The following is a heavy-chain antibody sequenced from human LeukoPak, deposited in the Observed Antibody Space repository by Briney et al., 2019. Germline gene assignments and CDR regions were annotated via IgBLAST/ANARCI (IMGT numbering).Heavy chain of an antibody. D-gene: IGHD3-3*01. CDR3: ARDRYDFWSGFLDTFSDH. CDR1: GYTFTSYG. J-gene: IGHJ4*02. Sequence: ASVKVSCKASGYTFTSYGISWVRQAPGQGLEWMGWISAYNGNTNYAQKLQGRVTMTTDTSTSTAYMELRSLRSDDTAVYYCARDRYDFWSGFLDTFSDHWGQGTLVTVSS. CDR2: ISAYNGNT. V-gene: IGHV1-18*01.